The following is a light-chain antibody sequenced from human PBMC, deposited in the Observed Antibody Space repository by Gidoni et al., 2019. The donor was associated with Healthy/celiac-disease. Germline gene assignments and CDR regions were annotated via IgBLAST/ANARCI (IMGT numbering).Light chain of an antibody. Sequence: DIQMTQSPSTLSASVGDRVTSTCRASHSIRSWLAWYQQNPGKAPKLLNYDASSLESGVPSRFSGSGSGTEFTLTIISLQPDDFSTYYRQQYNSSPLTFGGGTKVEIK. CDR2: DAS. CDR3: QQYNSSPLT. J-gene: IGKJ4*01. V-gene: IGKV1-5*01. CDR1: HSIRSW.